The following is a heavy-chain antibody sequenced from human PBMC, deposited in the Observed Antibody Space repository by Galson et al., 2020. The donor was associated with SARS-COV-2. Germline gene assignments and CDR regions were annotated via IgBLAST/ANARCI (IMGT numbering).Heavy chain of an antibody. J-gene: IGHJ4*02. CDR3: ARVSGAWYYYDSSGYADY. D-gene: IGHD3-22*01. CDR1: GFTFSSYS. CDR2: ISSSSSYI. V-gene: IGHV3-21*01. Sequence: AGGSLRLSCAASGFTFSSYSMNWVRQAPGKGLEWVSSISSSSSYIYYADSVKGRFTISRDNAKNSLYLQMNSLRAEDTAVYYCARVSGAWYYYDSSGYADYWGQGTPVTVSS.